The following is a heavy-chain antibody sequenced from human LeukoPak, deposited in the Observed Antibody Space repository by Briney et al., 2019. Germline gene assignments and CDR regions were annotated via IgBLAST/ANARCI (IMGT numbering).Heavy chain of an antibody. V-gene: IGHV1-69*13. Sequence: SVKVSCKASGGTFSSYAISWVRQAPGQGLEWMGGNIPIFGTANYAQKFQGRVTITADESTSTAYMELSSLRSEDTAVYYCARGGNNLYYYDASNWFDPWGQGTLVTVSS. CDR2: NIPIFGTA. D-gene: IGHD3-22*01. J-gene: IGHJ5*02. CDR3: ARGGNNLYYYDASNWFDP. CDR1: GGTFSSYA.